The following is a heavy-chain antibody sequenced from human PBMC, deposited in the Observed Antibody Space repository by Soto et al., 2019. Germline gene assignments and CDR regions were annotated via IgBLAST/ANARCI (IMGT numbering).Heavy chain of an antibody. CDR2: IIPIFGTE. V-gene: IGHV1-69*01. CDR3: ARERIAGSKYYYGMDV. CDR1: GGTFSSYA. D-gene: IGHD6-13*01. Sequence: QVQLVQSGAEVKKPGSSVRVSCKASGGTFSSYAISWVRQAPGQGLEWMGEIIPIFGTENYAQKFQGRVTITADESTSTAYMELSSLRSEDTAVYYCARERIAGSKYYYGMDVWGQGTTVTVSS. J-gene: IGHJ6*02.